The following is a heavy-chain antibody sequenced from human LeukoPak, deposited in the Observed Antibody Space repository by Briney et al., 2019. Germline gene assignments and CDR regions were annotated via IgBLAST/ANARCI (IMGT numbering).Heavy chain of an antibody. D-gene: IGHD5-12*01. CDR2: ISGNGGSA. Sequence: PGGSLRLSCAASGFAFKSYAMTWVRQAPGKGLEWVSAISGNGGSAYYADSVKGRFAIFRDNSKSTLYLQMSSLRVEDTAVYYCGKGSGFTRNLFDYWGQGTLVTVSS. CDR3: GKGSGFTRNLFDY. CDR1: GFAFKSYA. J-gene: IGHJ4*02. V-gene: IGHV3-23*01.